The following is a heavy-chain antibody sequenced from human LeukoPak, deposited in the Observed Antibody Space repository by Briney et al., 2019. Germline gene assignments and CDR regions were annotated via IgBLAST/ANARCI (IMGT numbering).Heavy chain of an antibody. Sequence: PGGSLRLPCAASGFTFNNYGMHWVRQAPGKGLEWVAFILYDGSNKYYADSVKGRFTISRDNSRNTLYLQMNSLRAEDTAVYYCAKGSGHYYYYMDVWGKGTTVTVSS. CDR1: GFTFNNYG. CDR2: ILYDGSNK. D-gene: IGHD3-10*01. J-gene: IGHJ6*03. V-gene: IGHV3-30*02. CDR3: AKGSGHYYYYMDV.